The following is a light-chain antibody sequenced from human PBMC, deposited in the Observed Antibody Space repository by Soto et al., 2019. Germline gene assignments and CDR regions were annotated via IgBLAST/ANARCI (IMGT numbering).Light chain of an antibody. CDR3: QQYGSSPLP. V-gene: IGKV3-20*01. Sequence: EVVLTQSPGTLSLSPGERATLSCRASQSVSNYVAWYQQNPGQAPRLLIFGASNRATDIPHRFTGSGSGKDFTLTISRLEPGDAAVYYCQQYGSSPLPFGGGTKVEI. J-gene: IGKJ4*01. CDR1: QSVSNY. CDR2: GAS.